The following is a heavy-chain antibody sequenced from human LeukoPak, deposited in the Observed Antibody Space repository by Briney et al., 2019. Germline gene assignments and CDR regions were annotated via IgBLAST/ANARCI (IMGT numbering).Heavy chain of an antibody. D-gene: IGHD3-10*01. Sequence: GGSLRLSCAASGFSFSYFSMNWVRQAPGKGLECVSQITSSGNTHYADSVKGRFAISRDNAKNSVSLQMNSLRAEDTAVYYCAKVSRPLWFGELLDYWGQGTLVTVSS. CDR2: ITSSGNT. CDR3: AKVSRPLWFGELLDY. J-gene: IGHJ4*02. CDR1: GFSFSYFS. V-gene: IGHV3-69-1*01.